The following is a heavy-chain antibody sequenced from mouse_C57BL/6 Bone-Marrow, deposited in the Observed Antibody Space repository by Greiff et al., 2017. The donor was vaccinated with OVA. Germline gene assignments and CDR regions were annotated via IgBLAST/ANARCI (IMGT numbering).Heavy chain of an antibody. CDR1: GFTFSDYY. CDR2: ISNGGGST. Sequence: EVMLVESGGGLVQPGGSLKLSCAASGFTFSDYYMYWVRQTPEKRLEWVAYISNGGGSTYYPDTVKGRVTFSRDNATNTLYLQMSRLNSEATALYFYSRQGDYDVAMDYWGQGTSVTVSS. V-gene: IGHV5-12*01. CDR3: SRQGDYDVAMDY. D-gene: IGHD2-4*01. J-gene: IGHJ4*01.